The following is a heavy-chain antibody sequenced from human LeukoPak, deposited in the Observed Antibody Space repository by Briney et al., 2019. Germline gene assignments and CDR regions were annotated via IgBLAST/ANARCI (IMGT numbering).Heavy chain of an antibody. CDR3: AKDYGFLPPYYFDY. V-gene: IGHV3-23*01. Sequence: GGSLRLSGAASGFTFSSYAMSWVRQAPGKGLEWVSAISGSGGSTYYADSVKGRFTISRDNSKNTPYLQMNSLRAEDTAVYYCAKDYGFLPPYYFDYWGQGTLVTVSS. J-gene: IGHJ4*02. D-gene: IGHD4-17*01. CDR2: ISGSGGST. CDR1: GFTFSSYA.